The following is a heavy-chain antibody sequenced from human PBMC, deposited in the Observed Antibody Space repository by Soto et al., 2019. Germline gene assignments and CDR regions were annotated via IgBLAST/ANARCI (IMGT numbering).Heavy chain of an antibody. J-gene: IGHJ4*02. D-gene: IGHD2-15*01. Sequence: QVQLVQSGAEVKKPGASVKVSCKASGYTFTSYGISWVRQAPGQGLEWLGWISAYNGNTNYVQKLQGRVTMTTDTSASTAYMELRSLRSDDTAVYYCARESLGYCSGGSCYVFDYWGQGTLVTVSS. CDR3: ARESLGYCSGGSCYVFDY. CDR1: GYTFTSYG. CDR2: ISAYNGNT. V-gene: IGHV1-18*01.